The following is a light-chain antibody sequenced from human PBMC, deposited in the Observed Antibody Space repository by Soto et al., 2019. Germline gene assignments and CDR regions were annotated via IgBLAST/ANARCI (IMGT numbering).Light chain of an antibody. Sequence: DIQMTQSPSSLSASVGDRVTITCRASQGIRDALGWYQQKPGKAPKRLIYAASSLQSGVPSRFSGSGSGTEVTLTISSLQPEDVATYYCLQHNSYPQTFGQGTTVEIK. V-gene: IGKV1-17*01. CDR2: AAS. CDR3: LQHNSYPQT. J-gene: IGKJ1*01. CDR1: QGIRDA.